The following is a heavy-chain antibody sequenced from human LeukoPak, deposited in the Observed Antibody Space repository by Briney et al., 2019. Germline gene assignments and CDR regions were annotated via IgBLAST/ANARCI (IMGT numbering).Heavy chain of an antibody. CDR1: GGTFSSYA. Sequence: GASVKVSCKASGGTFSSYAIGWVRQAPGQGLEWMGRIIPILGIANYAQKFQGRVTITADKSTSTAYMELSSLRSEDTAVYYCARGSVVITYWYFDLWGRGTLATVSS. D-gene: IGHD3-22*01. CDR3: ARGSVVITYWYFDL. V-gene: IGHV1-69*04. CDR2: IIPILGIA. J-gene: IGHJ2*01.